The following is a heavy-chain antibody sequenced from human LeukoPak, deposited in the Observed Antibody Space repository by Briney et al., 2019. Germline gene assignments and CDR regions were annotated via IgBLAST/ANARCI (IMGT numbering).Heavy chain of an antibody. J-gene: IGHJ1*01. V-gene: IGHV4-34*01. CDR3: ARYLDYGGNSRVFQH. Sequence: SETLSLTCAVYGGSLSAYYWTWIRQPPGKGLEWIGEINHGGSTNYNPSLKSRVTISIDTSKNQFSLKLSSVTAADTAFYYCARYLDYGGNSRVFQHWGQGTLVTVSS. CDR2: INHGGST. D-gene: IGHD4-23*01. CDR1: GGSLSAYY.